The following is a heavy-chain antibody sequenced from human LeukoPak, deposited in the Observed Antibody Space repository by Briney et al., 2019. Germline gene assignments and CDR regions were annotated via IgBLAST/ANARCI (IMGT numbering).Heavy chain of an antibody. V-gene: IGHV4-34*01. Sequence: SSETLSLTCAVYGGSFSGYYWSWIRQPPGKGLEWIGEINHSGSTNYNPSLKSRVTISVDTSKNQFSLKLSSVTAVDTAVYYCARGSLTRVADAFDIWGQGTMVTVSS. CDR2: INHSGST. D-gene: IGHD2-15*01. J-gene: IGHJ3*02. CDR3: ARGSLTRVADAFDI. CDR1: GGSFSGYY.